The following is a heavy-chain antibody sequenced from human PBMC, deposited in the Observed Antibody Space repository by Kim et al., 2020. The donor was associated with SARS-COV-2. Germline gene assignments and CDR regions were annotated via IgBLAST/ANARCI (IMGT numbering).Heavy chain of an antibody. CDR3: ARDHHNWYSSSWYGGGSADYGMDV. CDR1: GGSFSGYY. CDR2: INHSGST. J-gene: IGHJ6*02. Sequence: SETLSLTCAVYGGSFSGYYWSWIRQPPGKGLEWIGEINHSGSTNYNPSLKSRVTISVDTSKNQFSLKLSSVTAADTAVYYCARDHHNWYSSSWYGGGSADYGMDVWGQGTTVTVSS. V-gene: IGHV4-34*01. D-gene: IGHD6-13*01.